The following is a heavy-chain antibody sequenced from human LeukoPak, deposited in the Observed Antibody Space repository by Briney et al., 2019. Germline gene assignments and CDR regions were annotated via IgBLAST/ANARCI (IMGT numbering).Heavy chain of an antibody. V-gene: IGHV5-51*01. CDR3: ARHQGSGWFDY. CDR1: GYSFTTSW. Sequence: GESLKICCKGAGYSFTTSWIGWVRQMPGKGLEWMGITYPGDSDTRYSPSFQGQVTISADKSISTAYLQWSSLKGSDTAMYYCARHQGSGWFDYWGQGTLVTVSS. J-gene: IGHJ5*01. D-gene: IGHD6-19*01. CDR2: TYPGDSDT.